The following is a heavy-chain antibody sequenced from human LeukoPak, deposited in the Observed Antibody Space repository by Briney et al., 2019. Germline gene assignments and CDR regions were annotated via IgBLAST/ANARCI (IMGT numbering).Heavy chain of an antibody. J-gene: IGHJ4*02. CDR2: INPSGGST. D-gene: IGHD5-24*01. V-gene: IGHV1-46*01. Sequence: ASVKVSCKASGYTFTRYYIHWVRQAPGQGLEWMGLINPSGGSTSYAQKFQGRVTMTRDTSTSTVYMELSSLRSDDTAIYYCARSKRWPNFYFDYWGQGTLVTVSS. CDR3: ARSKRWPNFYFDY. CDR1: GYTFTRYY.